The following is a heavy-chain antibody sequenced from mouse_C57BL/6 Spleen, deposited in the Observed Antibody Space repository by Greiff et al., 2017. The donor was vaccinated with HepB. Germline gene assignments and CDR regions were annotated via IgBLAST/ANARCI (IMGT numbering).Heavy chain of an antibody. Sequence: VKLQESGPGLVQPSQSLSITCTVSGFSLTSYGVHWVRQSPGQGLEWLGVIWSGGSTDYNAAFISRLSISKDNSKSQVFFKMNSLQADDTAIYYCARPLYDGYYGGFAYWGQGTLVTVSA. D-gene: IGHD2-3*01. V-gene: IGHV2-2*01. J-gene: IGHJ3*01. CDR1: GFSLTSYG. CDR2: IWSGGST. CDR3: ARPLYDGYYGGFAY.